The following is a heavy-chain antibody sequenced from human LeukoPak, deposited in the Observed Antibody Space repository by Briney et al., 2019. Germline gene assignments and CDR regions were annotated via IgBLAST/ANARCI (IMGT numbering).Heavy chain of an antibody. V-gene: IGHV4-4*07. Sequence: SETLSLTCTVSGGSISSYYWSWVRQPAGKGLEWIGRIYTSGSTNYNPSLKSGVTISVDKSKNQFSLKLSSVTAADTAVYYCARDPNYDSSGYYWYFDLWGRGTLVTVSS. CDR1: GGSISSYY. CDR2: IYTSGST. CDR3: ARDPNYDSSGYYWYFDL. D-gene: IGHD3-22*01. J-gene: IGHJ2*01.